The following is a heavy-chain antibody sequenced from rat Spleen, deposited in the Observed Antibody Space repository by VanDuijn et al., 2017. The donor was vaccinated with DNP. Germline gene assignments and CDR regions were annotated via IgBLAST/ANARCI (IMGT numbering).Heavy chain of an antibody. Sequence: EVQLVESGGGLVQPGRSLKLSCAASGFTFSDYNMAWVRQAPKKGLEWVAAITPSGYRTYYTDSVKGRFTISRDNAKSTLYLQMNSLRSEDTATYYCARRGYNNAWYFDFWGPGTMVTVSS. CDR3: ARRGYNNAWYFDF. V-gene: IGHV5-22*01. D-gene: IGHD1-10*01. CDR2: ITPSGYRT. CDR1: GFTFSDYN. J-gene: IGHJ1*01.